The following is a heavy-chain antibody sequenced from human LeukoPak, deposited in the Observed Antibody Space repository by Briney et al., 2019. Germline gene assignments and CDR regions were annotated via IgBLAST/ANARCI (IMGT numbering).Heavy chain of an antibody. CDR3: ARLSKLASGDY. CDR1: GFTFSDYY. Sequence: PGGSLRLSCAASGFTFSDYYMSWVRQATGKGLEWVSYISSSGSTIYYADSVKGRFTISRDNAKNSLYLQMNSLRAGDTAVCYCARLSKLASGDYWAQGTVVTVSS. CDR2: ISSSGSTI. V-gene: IGHV3-11*04. D-gene: IGHD3-3*02. J-gene: IGHJ4*02.